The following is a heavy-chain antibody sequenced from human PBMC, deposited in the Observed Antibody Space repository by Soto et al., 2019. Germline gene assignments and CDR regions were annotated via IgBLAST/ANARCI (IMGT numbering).Heavy chain of an antibody. D-gene: IGHD1-1*01. CDR2: IWYDGSNE. V-gene: IGHV3-33*01. J-gene: IGHJ4*02. CDR3: AREETGTFDR. CDR1: GSTFSRYA. Sequence: QVQLVESGGGVAQPGRSLRLSCAASGSTFSRYAMHWVRQAPGKGLEWVAVIWYDGSNEDYADSVKGRFTISRDNSKNTLFLLMNSLRVEDTAVYYCAREETGTFDRWGQGTLVTVSS.